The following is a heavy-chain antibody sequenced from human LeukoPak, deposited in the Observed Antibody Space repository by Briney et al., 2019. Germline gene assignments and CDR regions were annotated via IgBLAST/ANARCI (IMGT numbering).Heavy chain of an antibody. V-gene: IGHV3-66*02. CDR2: IYSSGST. CDR3: AICSRRVNYFDYCMYV. J-gene: IGHJ6*03. D-gene: IGHD2/OR15-2a*01. CDR1: GFIVSSNY. Sequence: GGPLRLSGAASGFIVSSNYRSWVRQAQGKGLEGSSIIYSSGSTYYAGSVKGRFTMSRDNSKNTLYLQMNSLRAEDTAVYYCAICSRRVNYFDYCMYVWGNGGTGTVSS.